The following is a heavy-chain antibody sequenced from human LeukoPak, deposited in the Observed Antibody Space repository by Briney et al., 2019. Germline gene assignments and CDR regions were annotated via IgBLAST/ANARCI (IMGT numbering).Heavy chain of an antibody. CDR1: GFTFSSYG. V-gene: IGHV3-33*08. CDR2: IWYDGSKK. J-gene: IGHJ3*02. Sequence: GGSLRLSCAASGFTFSSYGMHWVRQAPGKGLEWVAVIWYDGSKKFYADSVKGRFTISRDNSKNTLYLQMNTLRAEDTAVYYCARPHYYDSSESYIAGAFDIWGQGTMVTVSS. CDR3: ARPHYYDSSESYIAGAFDI. D-gene: IGHD3-22*01.